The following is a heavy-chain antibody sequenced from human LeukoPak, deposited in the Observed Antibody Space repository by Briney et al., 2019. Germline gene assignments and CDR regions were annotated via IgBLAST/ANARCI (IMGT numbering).Heavy chain of an antibody. D-gene: IGHD2-21*02. V-gene: IGHV3-74*01. CDR2: IFTDGSTT. CDR1: EFNFFSYG. CDR3: ARECPREVTLDY. J-gene: IGHJ4*01. Sequence: PGGSLRLSCVASEFNFFSYGMQWVRQAPGKGLVWVSRIFTDGSTTSYADSVKGRFTISRDNAKNTLYLQMNSLRAEDTAVYYFARECPREVTLDYWGQGTLVTVSP.